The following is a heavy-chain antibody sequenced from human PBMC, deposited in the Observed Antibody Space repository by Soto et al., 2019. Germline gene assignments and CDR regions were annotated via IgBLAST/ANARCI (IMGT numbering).Heavy chain of an antibody. V-gene: IGHV3-30-3*01. CDR3: ARDPKTSGGQHWAFNYFDS. Sequence: PRLSCAASGFSFGISPMHWVRQAPGKGPEWVALISYDGTNKFYADSVKGRFTISRDNSKSTLYLQVDSLRPEDAAVYYCARDPKTSGGQHWAFNYFDSWGQGTLVTVSS. D-gene: IGHD7-27*01. J-gene: IGHJ4*02. CDR2: ISYDGTNK. CDR1: GFSFGISP.